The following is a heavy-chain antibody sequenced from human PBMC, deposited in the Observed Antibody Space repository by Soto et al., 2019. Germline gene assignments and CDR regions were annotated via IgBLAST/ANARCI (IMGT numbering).Heavy chain of an antibody. CDR2: INPTGGST. D-gene: IGHD2-15*01. Sequence: QVQLVQSGAEVKKPGASVKFSCKASGYTLTNAYMHWVRQAPGQGFEWMGIINPTGGSTNYAQKFEDRVTMIRDTSTNTVYMVLSSLRSEDTAVYYCARGLCSGGSCYVLDYWGQGAQVTVSS. CDR1: GYTLTNAY. CDR3: ARGLCSGGSCYVLDY. J-gene: IGHJ4*02. V-gene: IGHV1-46*01.